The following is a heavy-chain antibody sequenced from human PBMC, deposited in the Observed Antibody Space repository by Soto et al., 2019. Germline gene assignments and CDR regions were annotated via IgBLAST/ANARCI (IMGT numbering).Heavy chain of an antibody. CDR2: ISSSSSTI. J-gene: IGHJ5*02. V-gene: IGHV3-48*01. Sequence: LRLSCAASGFTFSSYSMNWVRQAPGKGLEWVSYISSSSSTIYYADSVKGRFTISRDNAKNSLYLQMNSLRAEDTAVYYCARHLERIAKLGWFDPWGQGILVTVSS. CDR3: ARHLERIAKLGWFDP. CDR1: GFTFSSYS. D-gene: IGHD6-13*01.